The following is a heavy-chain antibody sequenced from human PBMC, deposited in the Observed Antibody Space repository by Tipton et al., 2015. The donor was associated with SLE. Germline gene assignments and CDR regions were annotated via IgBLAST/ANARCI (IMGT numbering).Heavy chain of an antibody. Sequence: QSGPEVKKPGESLRISCKGSGYSFTSYWISWVRQMPGKGLEWMGIIYPGDSDTRYSPSFQGQVIISADKSISTAYLQWSSLKASDTAMYYCARQGSSGWYSFDAFDIWGQGTVVTVSS. CDR3: ARQGSSGWYSFDAFDI. CDR1: GYSFTSYW. V-gene: IGHV5-51*01. CDR2: IYPGDSDT. J-gene: IGHJ3*02. D-gene: IGHD6-19*01.